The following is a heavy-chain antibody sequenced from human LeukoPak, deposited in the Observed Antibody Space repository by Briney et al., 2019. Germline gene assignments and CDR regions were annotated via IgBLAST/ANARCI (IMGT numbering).Heavy chain of an antibody. D-gene: IGHD6-19*01. CDR2: ISSSSSYI. V-gene: IGHV3-21*01. Sequence: GGSLRLSCAASGFTFSTYGMNWVRQAPGKGLEWVSSISSSSSYIYYADSVKGRFTISRDNAKNSLYLQMNSLRAEDTAVYYCARDHIAVAGVTDYWGQGTLVTVSS. CDR3: ARDHIAVAGVTDY. CDR1: GFTFSTYG. J-gene: IGHJ4*02.